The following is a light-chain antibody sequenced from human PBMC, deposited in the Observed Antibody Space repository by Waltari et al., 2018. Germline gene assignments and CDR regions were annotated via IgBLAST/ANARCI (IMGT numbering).Light chain of an antibody. CDR1: QSVLYSSNNKNY. J-gene: IGKJ3*01. Sequence: DIVMTQSPDSLAVSLGERATINCKSSQSVLYSSNNKNYLAWYQQKPGQPPKLLIYWASTRESGVPDRFSGSGSGTDFTLTISSLQAEDVAVYYCQQYYSTRLFGPGTKVDIK. CDR2: WAS. CDR3: QQYYSTRL. V-gene: IGKV4-1*01.